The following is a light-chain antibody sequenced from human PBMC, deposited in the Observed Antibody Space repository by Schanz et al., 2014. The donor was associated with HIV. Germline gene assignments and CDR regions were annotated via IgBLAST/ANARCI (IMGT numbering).Light chain of an antibody. CDR1: NVGIKS. CDR2: YDT. CDR3: QVWDSYINVV. J-gene: IGLJ2*01. Sequence: SYELTQPPSVSVAPGKTASITCGGNNVGIKSVHWYQQKPGQAPVLVINYDTDRPSGISERFSGSNSGHTATLTISRVEAGDEADYYCQVWDSYINVVFGGGTKLTVL. V-gene: IGLV3-21*04.